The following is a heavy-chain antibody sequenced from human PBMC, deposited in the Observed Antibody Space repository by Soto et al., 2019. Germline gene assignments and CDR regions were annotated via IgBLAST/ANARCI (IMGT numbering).Heavy chain of an antibody. CDR3: ARLGIVVAGGYYYGMDV. CDR2: ISSSGSTI. J-gene: IGHJ6*02. Sequence: GSLRLSCAASGFTFSSYEMNWVRQAPGKGLEWVSYISSSGSTIYYADSVKGRFTISRDNAKNSLYLQMNSLRAEDTAVYYCARLGIVVAGGYYYGMDVWGQGTTVTVSS. D-gene: IGHD2-21*01. CDR1: GFTFSSYE. V-gene: IGHV3-48*03.